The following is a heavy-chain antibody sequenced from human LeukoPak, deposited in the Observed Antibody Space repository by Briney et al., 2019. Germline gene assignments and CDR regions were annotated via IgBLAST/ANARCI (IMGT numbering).Heavy chain of an antibody. CDR3: ATDDVTTGTKTALGY. CDR2: IVVGSGNT. D-gene: IGHD1-1*01. Sequence: SVKVSCKASGFTFTSSAVQWVLQARGQGLEWIGWIVVGSGNTNYAQKFQERVTINRDMSTSTAYMELSSLRSEDTAVYYCATDDVTTGTKTALGYWGQGTLVTVSS. V-gene: IGHV1-58*01. J-gene: IGHJ4*02. CDR1: GFTFTSSA.